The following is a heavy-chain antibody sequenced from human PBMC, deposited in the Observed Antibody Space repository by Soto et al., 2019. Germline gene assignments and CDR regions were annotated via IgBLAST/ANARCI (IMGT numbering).Heavy chain of an antibody. J-gene: IGHJ6*02. D-gene: IGHD1-26*01. Sequence: QVQLVQSGAEVKKPGASVKVSCAFTSFDINWVRQAAGQGLEWMAWMNPNSGDTRYAQKLQGRVTMTRDTSKFTAYMDLNNLRSEDTAVYYCARGRGRSDWQFSYYYMDVWDQGTTVTVSS. CDR1: FTSFD. V-gene: IGHV1-8*01. CDR3: ARGRGRSDWQFSYYYMDV. CDR2: MNPNSGDT.